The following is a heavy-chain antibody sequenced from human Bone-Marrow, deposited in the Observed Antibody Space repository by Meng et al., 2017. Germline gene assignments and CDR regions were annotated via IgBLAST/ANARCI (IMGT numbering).Heavy chain of an antibody. Sequence: QVDPHESGPGLGQPSQTLSLTFTVSGGSISSGGNYWSWIRQHSGKGLEWIGYIYYSGNTYYNPSLKSLVNISVDTSKNQFSLKVSSVTAADTAVYYCARGSTNWFDPWGQGILVTVSS. V-gene: IGHV4-31*01. CDR2: IYYSGNT. J-gene: IGHJ5*02. CDR1: GGSISSGGNY. CDR3: ARGSTNWFDP.